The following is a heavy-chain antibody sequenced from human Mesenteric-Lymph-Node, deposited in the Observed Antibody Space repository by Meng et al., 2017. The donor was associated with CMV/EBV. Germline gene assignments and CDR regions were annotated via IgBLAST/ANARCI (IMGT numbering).Heavy chain of an antibody. V-gene: IGHV4-4*02. J-gene: IGHJ4*02. Sequence: SGGSISSSNWWSWVRQPPGKGLEWIGEIYHSGSTDYNPSLKGRVTISVDKSKNQFSLKLSSVTAADTAVYYCARDILERAAIVGPLGHWGQGTLVTVSS. CDR1: GGSISSSNW. CDR3: ARDILERAAIVGPLGH. D-gene: IGHD5-18*01. CDR2: IYHSGST.